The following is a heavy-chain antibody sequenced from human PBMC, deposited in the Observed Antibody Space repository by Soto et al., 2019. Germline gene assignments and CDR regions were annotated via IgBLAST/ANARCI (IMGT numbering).Heavy chain of an antibody. CDR2: IFSNDEK. D-gene: IGHD3-16*02. Sequence: QVTLKESGPVLVKPTETLTLTCTVSGFSLSNARMGVSWLRQPPGKALEWLAHIFSNDEKPDSTSLKSRLTISTATSKGQVVLTMTNMDPVDTATYYCARLSMITFGGVIALYFDYWGQGTLVTVSS. CDR1: GFSLSNARMG. J-gene: IGHJ4*02. CDR3: ARLSMITFGGVIALYFDY. V-gene: IGHV2-26*01.